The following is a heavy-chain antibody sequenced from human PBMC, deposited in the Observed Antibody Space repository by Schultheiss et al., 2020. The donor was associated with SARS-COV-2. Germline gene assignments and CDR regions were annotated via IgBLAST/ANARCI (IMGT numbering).Heavy chain of an antibody. D-gene: IGHD2-2*01. Sequence: GGSLRLSCAASGFTFSSYAMHWVRQAPGKGLEWVAVISYDGSNKYYADSVKGRFTISRDNSKNTLYLQMNSLRAEDTAVYYCAGELVVVPAANDTHWFDPWGQGTLVTVSS. CDR3: AGELVVVPAANDTHWFDP. J-gene: IGHJ5*02. V-gene: IGHV3-30*04. CDR2: ISYDGSNK. CDR1: GFTFSSYA.